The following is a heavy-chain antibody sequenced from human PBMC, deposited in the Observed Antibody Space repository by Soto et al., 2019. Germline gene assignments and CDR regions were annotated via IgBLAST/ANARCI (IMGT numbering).Heavy chain of an antibody. J-gene: IGHJ3*02. D-gene: IGHD2-8*02. CDR3: ARDSKPWSNDAFDM. CDR2: IYSAGST. CDR1: GFTVSSNY. Sequence: EVQLVESGGGLIQPGGSLRLSCGASGFTVSSNYMNWVRQAPGKVLEWVSVIYSAGSTYYADSVKGRFTISRDNSKNTLYLKMNSTRAEETALYYCARDSKPWSNDAFDMWGQGKMVTVSS. V-gene: IGHV3-53*01.